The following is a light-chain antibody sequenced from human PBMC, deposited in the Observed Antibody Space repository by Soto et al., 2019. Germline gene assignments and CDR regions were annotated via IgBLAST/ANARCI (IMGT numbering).Light chain of an antibody. V-gene: IGKV3-20*01. Sequence: EIVLTQSPGTLSLSPGERATLSCRASQSVSSSYLAWYQQKPGQAPRLLIYGASSRATGIPDRCSGSGSGTYFTLTISRLEPDDFEVYYEQQDGSSSTFGQGTKVEIK. CDR1: QSVSSSY. CDR2: GAS. CDR3: QQDGSSST. J-gene: IGKJ1*01.